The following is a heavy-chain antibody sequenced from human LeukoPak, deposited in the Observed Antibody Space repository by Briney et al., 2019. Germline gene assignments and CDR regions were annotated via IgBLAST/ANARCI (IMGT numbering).Heavy chain of an antibody. V-gene: IGHV3-30-3*01. D-gene: IGHD3-3*01. Sequence: GGSLRLSCAASGFTFSSYAMHWVRQAPGKGREWVAVISYDGSNKYYADSVKGRFTISRDNSKNTLYLQMNSLRVEDTAVYYCARRYDFWSGSVYGMDVWGQGTTVTVSS. CDR2: ISYDGSNK. J-gene: IGHJ6*02. CDR3: ARRYDFWSGSVYGMDV. CDR1: GFTFSSYA.